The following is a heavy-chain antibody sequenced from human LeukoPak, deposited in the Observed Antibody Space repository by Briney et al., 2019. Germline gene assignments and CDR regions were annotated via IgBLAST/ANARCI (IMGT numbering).Heavy chain of an antibody. V-gene: IGHV3-21*01. Sequence: GGSLRLSCAASGFTFSSYSMNWVRQAPGKGLEWVSSISSSSSYIYYADSVKGRFTISRDNAKNSLYLQMNSLRAEDTAVYYCARGDDGYDSSGYYFDYWGQGTLVTVSS. CDR2: ISSSSSYI. D-gene: IGHD3-22*01. CDR1: GFTFSSYS. J-gene: IGHJ4*02. CDR3: ARGDDGYDSSGYYFDY.